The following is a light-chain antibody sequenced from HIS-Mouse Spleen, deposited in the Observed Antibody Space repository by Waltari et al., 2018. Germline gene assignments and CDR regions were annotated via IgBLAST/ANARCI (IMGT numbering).Light chain of an antibody. V-gene: IGLV1-44*01. J-gene: IGLJ2*01. Sequence: QSVLTQPPSASGTPGPRVTISCSGSSSNIGSNTVNWYQQRPGTAPELLIYRNKQRPSGVPDRFSGSRSGTSATLAISGLQAEEEADYYCAAWDDSLNGVVFGGGTKLTVL. CDR2: RNK. CDR3: AAWDDSLNGVV. CDR1: SSNIGSNT.